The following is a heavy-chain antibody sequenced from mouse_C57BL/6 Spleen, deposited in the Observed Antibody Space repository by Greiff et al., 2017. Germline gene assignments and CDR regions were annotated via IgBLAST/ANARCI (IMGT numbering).Heavy chain of an antibody. Sequence: VQLKESGPELVKPGASVKISCKASGYSFTDYNMNWVKQSNGKSLEWIGVINPNYGTTSYNQKFKGKATLTVDQSSSTAYMQLNSLTSEDSAVYYCARHYGSSLYYAMDYWGQGTSVTVSS. D-gene: IGHD1-1*01. J-gene: IGHJ4*01. CDR2: INPNYGTT. V-gene: IGHV1-39*01. CDR1: GYSFTDYN. CDR3: ARHYGSSLYYAMDY.